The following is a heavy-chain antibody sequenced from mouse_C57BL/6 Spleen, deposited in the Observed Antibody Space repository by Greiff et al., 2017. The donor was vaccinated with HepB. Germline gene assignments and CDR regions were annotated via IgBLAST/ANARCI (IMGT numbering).Heavy chain of an antibody. V-gene: IGHV1-82*01. CDR3: ARLDGYDSYYAMDY. CDR1: GYAFSSSW. D-gene: IGHD2-2*01. Sequence: QVQLQQSGPELVKPGASVKISCKASGYAFSSSWMNWVKQRPGKGLEWIGRIYPGDGDTNYNGKFKGKATLTADKSSSTAYMQLSSLTSEDSAVYFCARLDGYDSYYAMDYWAQGTSVIVSS. J-gene: IGHJ4*01. CDR2: IYPGDGDT.